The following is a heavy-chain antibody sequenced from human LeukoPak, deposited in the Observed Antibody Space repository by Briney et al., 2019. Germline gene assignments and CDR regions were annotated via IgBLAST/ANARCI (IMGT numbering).Heavy chain of an antibody. J-gene: IGHJ4*02. V-gene: IGHV3-15*01. D-gene: IGHD2-2*01. CDR2: IKTKTDGGTT. CDR1: GFTFSRYW. CDR3: TTESITSLKY. Sequence: GRSLRLSCAASGFTFSRYWMHWVRQAPGRGLEWVGRIKTKTDGGTTDYAAPVKGRFTISRDDSKKTLYVQMNSLKMEDTAMYYCTTESITSLKYWGQGTLVTVSS.